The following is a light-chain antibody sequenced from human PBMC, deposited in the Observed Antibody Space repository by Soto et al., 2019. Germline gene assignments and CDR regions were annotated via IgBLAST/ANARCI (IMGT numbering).Light chain of an antibody. J-gene: IGLJ3*02. V-gene: IGLV2-23*01. CDR1: SSDVGTYDH. Sequence: QSVLTQPASVSGSPGQSITISCIATSSDVGTYDHVSWYQQHPGKAPKLISGVSDRFSGSKSGNTASLTISGLQAGDEADYYCFSYAGRSTGVFGGGTKLTVL. CDR3: FSYAGRSTGV.